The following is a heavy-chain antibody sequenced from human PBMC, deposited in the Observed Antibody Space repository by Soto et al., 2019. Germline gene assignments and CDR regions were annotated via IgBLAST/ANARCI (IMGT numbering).Heavy chain of an antibody. CDR2: ISSSSSYI. D-gene: IGHD5-12*01. CDR3: ARDHHRYSGYDYVDY. V-gene: IGHV3-11*05. Sequence: QVQLVESGGGLVKPGGSLRLSCAASGFTFSDYYMSWIRQAPGKGLEWVSYISSSSSYINYADSVKGRFTISRDNAKNSLYLQMNSLRAEDTAVYYCARDHHRYSGYDYVDYWGQGTLVTVSS. J-gene: IGHJ4*02. CDR1: GFTFSDYY.